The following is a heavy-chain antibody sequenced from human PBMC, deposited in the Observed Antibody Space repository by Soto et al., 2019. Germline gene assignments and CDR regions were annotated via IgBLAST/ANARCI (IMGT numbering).Heavy chain of an antibody. D-gene: IGHD3-22*01. CDR1: GFTFSSYA. CDR2: ISYDGSNK. J-gene: IGHJ4*02. CDR3: ARDHGYYYDNSFPPQLDY. V-gene: IGHV3-30-3*01. Sequence: QPGGSLRLSCAASGFTFSSYAMHWVRQAPGKGLEWVAVISYDGSNKYYADSVKGRFTISRDNSKNTLYLQMNSLRAEDTAVYYCARDHGYYYDNSFPPQLDYWGQGTLVTVSS.